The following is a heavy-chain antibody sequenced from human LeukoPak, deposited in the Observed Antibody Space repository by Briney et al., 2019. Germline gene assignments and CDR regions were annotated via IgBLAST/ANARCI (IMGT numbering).Heavy chain of an antibody. CDR1: GYSISSGYY. D-gene: IGHD1-1*01. J-gene: IGHJ4*02. V-gene: IGHV4-38-2*02. CDR2: VYHTGTT. Sequence: SETPSLTCIVSGYSISSGYYWGWIRQPPGKGLEWIANVYHTGTTYYNPSLKSRVTISVDTSKNQFSLKLSSVTAADTAVYYCARGLSFGWNDVCYFDNWGQGSLVTVSS. CDR3: ARGLSFGWNDVCYFDN.